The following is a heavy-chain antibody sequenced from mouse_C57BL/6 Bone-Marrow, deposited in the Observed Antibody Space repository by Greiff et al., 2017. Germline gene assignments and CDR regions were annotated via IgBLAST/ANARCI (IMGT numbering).Heavy chain of an antibody. CDR2: ISSGGSTI. J-gene: IGHJ4*01. D-gene: IGHD2-4*01. CDR1: GFTFSDYG. Sequence: EVKLVESGGGLVKPGGSLKLSCAASGFTFSDYGMHWVRQAPEKGLEWVAYISSGGSTIYYADTVKGRFTISRDNAKNTLFLQMTSLRSEDTAMYYCARFGDYDGVWDYWGQGTSVTVSS. CDR3: ARFGDYDGVWDY. V-gene: IGHV5-17*01.